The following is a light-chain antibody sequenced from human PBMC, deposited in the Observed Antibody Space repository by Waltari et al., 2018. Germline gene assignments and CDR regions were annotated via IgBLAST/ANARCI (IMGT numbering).Light chain of an antibody. CDR3: SSQSSNNVVL. V-gene: IGLV2-14*03. CDR2: DFS. CDR1: RSAGGRYNS. J-gene: IGLJ3*02. Sequence: QSALTQPASVSGSPGQSITISCTGIRSAGGRYNSVSWYQDHPGQGPKFIIYDFSDRPSGVSARFSGSKSGNTASLTISGLQAEDEADYYCSSQSSNNVVLFGGGTKVTVL.